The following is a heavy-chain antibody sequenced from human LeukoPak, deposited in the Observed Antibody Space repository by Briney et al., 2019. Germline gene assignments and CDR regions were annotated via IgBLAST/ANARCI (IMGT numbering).Heavy chain of an antibody. CDR3: ATPAAGPGAEYSLY. J-gene: IGHJ1*01. D-gene: IGHD6-13*01. Sequence: GGSLRLSCAASAFTFSSYSMNWVRQAPGKGLEWVSSISSSSGYISYADSVKGRFTTSRDNAKNSLDLQMNSLKVEDTAVYYCATPAAGPGAEYSLYWGQGTLVIVSS. V-gene: IGHV3-21*01. CDR2: ISSSSGYI. CDR1: AFTFSSYS.